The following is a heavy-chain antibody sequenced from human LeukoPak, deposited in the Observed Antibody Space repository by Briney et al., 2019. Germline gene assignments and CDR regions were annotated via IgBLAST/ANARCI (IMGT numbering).Heavy chain of an antibody. CDR1: GFTFSSYE. D-gene: IGHD4-17*01. CDR2: ISSSGSTI. V-gene: IGHV3-48*03. Sequence: PGGSLRLSCAASGFTFSSYEVNWVRQAPGKGLEWVSYISSSGSTIYYADSVKGRFTISRDNAKNSLYLQMNSLRAEDTAVYYCAGLTTVTSLPHYYYYYGMDVWGQGTTVTVSS. CDR3: AGLTTVTSLPHYYYYYGMDV. J-gene: IGHJ6*02.